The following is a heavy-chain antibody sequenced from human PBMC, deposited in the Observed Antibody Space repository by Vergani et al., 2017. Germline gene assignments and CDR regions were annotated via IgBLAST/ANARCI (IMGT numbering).Heavy chain of an antibody. CDR1: GGTFSSYT. D-gene: IGHD6-25*01. J-gene: IGHJ4*02. CDR3: ARDPHPSASGDY. V-gene: IGHV1-69*08. Sequence: QVQLVQSGAEVKKPGSSVKVSCKASGGTFSSYTISWVRQAPGQGLEWMGRIIPILGIANYAQKFQGRVTITADESTSTAYMELSSLRSEDTAVYYCARDPHPSASGDYWGQGTLVTVSS. CDR2: IIPILGIA.